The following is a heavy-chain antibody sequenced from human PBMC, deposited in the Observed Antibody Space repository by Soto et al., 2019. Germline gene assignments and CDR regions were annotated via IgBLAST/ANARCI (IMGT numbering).Heavy chain of an antibody. CDR1: GGSISSSNW. CDR2: IYHSGST. D-gene: IGHD3-10*01. Sequence: QVQLQESGPGLVKPSGTLSLTCAVSGGSISSSNWWSWVRQPPGKGLEWIGEIYHSGSTNYNPSLKSRVTISVDKSKTQFSLKLSSVTAADTAVYYCAREYYGSGSYYSPDGMDVWGQGTTVTVSS. J-gene: IGHJ6*02. CDR3: AREYYGSGSYYSPDGMDV. V-gene: IGHV4-4*02.